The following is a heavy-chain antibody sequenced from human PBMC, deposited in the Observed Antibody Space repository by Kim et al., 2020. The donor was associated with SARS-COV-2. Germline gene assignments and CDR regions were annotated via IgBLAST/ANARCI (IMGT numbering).Heavy chain of an antibody. CDR3: ASGAGGYSSGWYENY. J-gene: IGHJ4*02. V-gene: IGHV1-69*04. Sequence: SVKVSCKASGGTFSSYAISWVRQAPGQGLEWMGRIIPILGIANYAQKFQGRVTITADKSTSTAYMELSSLRSEDTAVYYCASGAGGYSSGWYENYWGQGTLVTVSS. CDR1: GGTFSSYA. D-gene: IGHD6-19*01. CDR2: IIPILGIA.